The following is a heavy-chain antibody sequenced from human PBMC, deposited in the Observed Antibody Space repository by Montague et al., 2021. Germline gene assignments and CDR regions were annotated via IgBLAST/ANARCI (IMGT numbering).Heavy chain of an antibody. CDR1: GGSVNGYD. Sequence: SETLSLTCSVSGGSVNGYDWSWIRQPPGKGLEWIGYMRSSGSPNXNPSFKSRLAISIDRSRNQFSLRLSAVTAADTAVYYCARSLYCIGGSCYSGFDPWGQGTLVTVSS. V-gene: IGHV4-59*02. J-gene: IGHJ5*02. CDR2: MRSSGSP. CDR3: ARSLYCIGGSCYSGFDP. D-gene: IGHD2-15*01.